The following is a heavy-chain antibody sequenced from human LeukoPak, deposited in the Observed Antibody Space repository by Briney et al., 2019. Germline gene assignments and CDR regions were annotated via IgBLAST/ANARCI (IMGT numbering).Heavy chain of an antibody. J-gene: IGHJ5*02. Sequence: SETLSLTCTVSGGSISSGDYYWSWIRQPPGKGLEWIGYIYYSGSTYYNPSLKSRVTISVDTSKNQFSLKLSSVTAADTAVYYCARAVVVVAATNWFDPWSQGTLSPSPQ. V-gene: IGHV4-30-4*01. D-gene: IGHD2-15*01. CDR2: IYYSGST. CDR1: GGSISSGDYY. CDR3: ARAVVVVAATNWFDP.